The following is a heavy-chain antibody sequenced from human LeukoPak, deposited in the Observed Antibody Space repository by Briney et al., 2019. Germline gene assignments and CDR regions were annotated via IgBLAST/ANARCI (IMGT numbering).Heavy chain of an antibody. CDR1: GFTFSSYT. CDR2: VSVEGTGR. J-gene: IGHJ4*02. CDR3: ATVTKVDFDY. D-gene: IGHD4-11*01. V-gene: IGHV3-30*09. Sequence: GGSLRLSCAASGFTFSSYTFYWFRQAPGKGLEWVASVSVEGTGRYFPGSVEGRFAISRDDSKKSVFLQMSNLGPEDTGVYFCATVTKVDFDYWGQGTLVTVSS.